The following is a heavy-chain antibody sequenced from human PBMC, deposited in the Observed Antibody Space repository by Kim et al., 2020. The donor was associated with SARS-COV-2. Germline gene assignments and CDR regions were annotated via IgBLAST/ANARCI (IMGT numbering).Heavy chain of an antibody. Sequence: ASVKVSCKASGYTFTSYGISWVRQAPGQGLEWMGWISAYNGNTNYAQKLQGRVTMTTDTSTSTAYMELRSLRSDDTAVYYCARDQDDFWSGYYFDYWGQGTLVTVSS. CDR3: ARDQDDFWSGYYFDY. D-gene: IGHD3-3*01. J-gene: IGHJ4*02. V-gene: IGHV1-18*01. CDR2: ISAYNGNT. CDR1: GYTFTSYG.